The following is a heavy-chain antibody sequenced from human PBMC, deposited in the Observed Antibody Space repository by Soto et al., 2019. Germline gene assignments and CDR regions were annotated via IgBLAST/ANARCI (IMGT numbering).Heavy chain of an antibody. CDR3: AREQYYYDTSGYTY. D-gene: IGHD3-22*01. CDR1: GGSISSYY. CDR2: IYYSGST. J-gene: IGHJ4*02. V-gene: IGHV4-59*01. Sequence: PSETLSLTCTVSGGSISSYYWSWIRQPPGKGLEWIGYIYYSGSTNYNPSLKSRVTISVDTSKNQFSLKLSSVTAADTAVYYCAREQYYYDTSGYTYWGQGTLVTVSS.